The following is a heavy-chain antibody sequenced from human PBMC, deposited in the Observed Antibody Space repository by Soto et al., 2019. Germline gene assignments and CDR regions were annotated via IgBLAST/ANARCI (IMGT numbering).Heavy chain of an antibody. CDR1: GFTFSDYY. CDR3: ARGGGRSLPDY. CDR2: ISGSATYT. Sequence: QVQLVESGGGLVKPGGSLILPCTASGFTFSDYYMSWIRQAPGKGLEWVSYISGSATYTNYADSVKGRFSISRDNARNSLFLQMNSLRAEDTAVYYCARGGGRSLPDYWGRGTLVIVSS. V-gene: IGHV3-11*05. J-gene: IGHJ4*02. D-gene: IGHD3-16*01.